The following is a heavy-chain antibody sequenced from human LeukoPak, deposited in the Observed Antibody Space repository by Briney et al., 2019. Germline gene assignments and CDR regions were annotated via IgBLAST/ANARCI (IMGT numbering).Heavy chain of an antibody. CDR1: GYTFTGYH. CDR2: INPYSGDT. V-gene: IGHV1-2*06. J-gene: IGHJ4*02. D-gene: IGHD6-13*01. Sequence: PGASVKVSCKASGYTFTGYHIHWVRQAPGQGLEWMGRINPYSGDTNFAQKFQGRVTMTRDTSITTAYMDLSNLTPDDTAVYFCARDQGSLTRSWYTGYWGQGTQVTVSS. CDR3: ARDQGSLTRSWYTGY.